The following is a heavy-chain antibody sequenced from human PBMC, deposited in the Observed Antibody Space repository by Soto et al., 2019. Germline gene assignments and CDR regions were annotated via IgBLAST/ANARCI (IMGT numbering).Heavy chain of an antibody. CDR1: GYTFTSYG. J-gene: IGHJ6*02. Sequence: QVQLVQSGVEVKKPGASVKVSCKASGYTFTSYGIGWVRQAPGQGLEWMGWISGYNGNTNYAQKLQGRVTMTTDTSTTTAFMELRSLRSDDTAVYYCARGDDCTNGLCSEGNYYAMDVWGQGTTVTVSS. CDR2: ISGYNGNT. V-gene: IGHV1-18*01. CDR3: ARGDDCTNGLCSEGNYYAMDV. D-gene: IGHD2-8*01.